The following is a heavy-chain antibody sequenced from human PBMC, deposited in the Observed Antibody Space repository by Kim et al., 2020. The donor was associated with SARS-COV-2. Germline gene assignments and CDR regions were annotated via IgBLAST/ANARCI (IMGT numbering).Heavy chain of an antibody. CDR2: FDPEDGET. J-gene: IGHJ5*02. CDR3: ATAPARIAVAWFDP. D-gene: IGHD6-19*01. Sequence: ASVKVSCKVSGYTLTELSMHWVRQAPGKGLEWMGVFDPEDGETIYAQKFQGRVTMTEDTSTDTAYMELSSLRSEDTAVYYCATAPARIAVAWFDPWGQGTLVTVSS. CDR1: GYTLTELS. V-gene: IGHV1-24*01.